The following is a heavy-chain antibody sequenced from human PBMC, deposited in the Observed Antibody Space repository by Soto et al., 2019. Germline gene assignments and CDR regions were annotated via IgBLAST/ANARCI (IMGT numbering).Heavy chain of an antibody. CDR3: TTLVSRSWLGYYYYGMDV. V-gene: IGHV3-73*01. CDR2: IRSKANSYAT. D-gene: IGHD6-13*01. J-gene: IGHJ6*02. CDR1: GFTFSGSA. Sequence: QPGGSLRLSCAASGFTFSGSAMHWVRQASGKGLEWVGRIRSKANSYATAYAASVKGRFTISRDDSKNTAYLKMNSLKTEDTAVYYCTTLVSRSWLGYYYYGMDVWGQGTTVTVS.